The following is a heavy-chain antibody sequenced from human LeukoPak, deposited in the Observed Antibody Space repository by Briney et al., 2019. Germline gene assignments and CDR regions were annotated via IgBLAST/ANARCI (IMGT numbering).Heavy chain of an antibody. J-gene: IGHJ4*02. CDR1: GFTFSSYW. D-gene: IGHD6-13*01. V-gene: IGHV3-7*01. CDR2: IKPDGSEE. CDR3: TLVTRATAAVDY. Sequence: GGSLRLSCAASGFTFSSYWMRWVRQVSGKGLEWVANIKPDGSEEYYVDSVKGRFTISRDNAEKSLYMQMNSLRVEDTAVYYCTLVTRATAAVDYWGQGTLVIVSS.